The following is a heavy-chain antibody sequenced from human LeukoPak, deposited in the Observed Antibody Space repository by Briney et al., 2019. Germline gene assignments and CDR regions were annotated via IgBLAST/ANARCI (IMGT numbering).Heavy chain of an antibody. J-gene: IGHJ4*02. V-gene: IGHV3-7*01. D-gene: IGHD6-19*01. CDR2: MRQDGNEE. CDR3: AKEGNSGGWNFDY. Sequence: PGGSLRLSCAASGFTFSSYDMTWVRQAPGKGLEWVANMRQDGNEEYYVGSVKGRFNIYRDNAKNSLFLQMNSLRAEDTAVYYCAKEGNSGGWNFDYWGQGTLVTVSS. CDR1: GFTFSSYD.